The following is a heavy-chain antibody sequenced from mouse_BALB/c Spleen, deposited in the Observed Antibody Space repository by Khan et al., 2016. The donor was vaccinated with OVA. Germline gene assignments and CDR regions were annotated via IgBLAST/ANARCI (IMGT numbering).Heavy chain of an antibody. Sequence: QVRLQQSGAELARPGASVEMSCKASGYTFTNYSMHWIKQRPGQGLEWIGNINPSNGYANHNQKFRAKATLTADKSSSTAYMQLSSPTSEDSAVYYCARDFHYHGNRGALDYWGQGTSVTVSS. J-gene: IGHJ4*01. V-gene: IGHV1-4*01. CDR1: GYTFTNYS. D-gene: IGHD1-1*01. CDR2: INPSNGYA. CDR3: ARDFHYHGNRGALDY.